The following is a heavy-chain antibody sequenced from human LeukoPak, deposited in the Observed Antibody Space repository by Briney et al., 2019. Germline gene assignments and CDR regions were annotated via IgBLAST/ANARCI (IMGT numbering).Heavy chain of an antibody. Sequence: PGGPLRLSCAASGFTFSSYSMNWVRQAPGKGVEGVSYISGSSSNIYYTDSVKGRFTISRDNAKNSLYLQMNSLRAEDTAVYYCARDLGVVQNWFDPWGQGTPVTVSS. V-gene: IGHV3-21*05. J-gene: IGHJ5*02. CDR3: ARDLGVVQNWFDP. D-gene: IGHD3-3*01. CDR2: ISGSSSNI. CDR1: GFTFSSYS.